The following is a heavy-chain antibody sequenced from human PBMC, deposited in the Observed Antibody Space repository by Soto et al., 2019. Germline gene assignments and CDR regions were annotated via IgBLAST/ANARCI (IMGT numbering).Heavy chain of an antibody. J-gene: IGHJ5*02. CDR1: RGSISSGTNY. CDR2: IYHSGST. Sequence: SETLSLTCTVSRGSISSGTNYWAWIRQPPGKGPEWIANIYHSGSTYYNPSLKSRVTISVDRSTNQFSLKLSSVTAADTAVYYCARGSIAAADNWFDPWGQGTLVTVSS. CDR3: ARGSIAAADNWFDP. D-gene: IGHD6-13*01. V-gene: IGHV4-39*07.